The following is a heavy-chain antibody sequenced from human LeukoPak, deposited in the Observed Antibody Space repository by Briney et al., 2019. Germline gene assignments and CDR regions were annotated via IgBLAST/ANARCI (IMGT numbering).Heavy chain of an antibody. CDR2: IKQDGSEK. CDR3: AKGATGTTGENWFDP. Sequence: GGSLRLSCAASGFSLSSYWMTWVRQAPGKGLEWVANIKQDGSEKNYVDSVKGRFTISRDNAKNSLYLQMNSLRAEDMALYYCAKGATGTTGENWFDPWGQGTLVTVSS. D-gene: IGHD1-1*01. J-gene: IGHJ5*02. CDR1: GFSLSSYW. V-gene: IGHV3-7*03.